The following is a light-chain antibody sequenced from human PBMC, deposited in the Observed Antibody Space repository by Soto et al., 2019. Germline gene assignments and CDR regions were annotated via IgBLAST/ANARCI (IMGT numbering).Light chain of an antibody. CDR3: GTWDSSLSTVV. CDR1: RSNLGNNY. V-gene: IGLV1-51*01. CDR2: DNN. J-gene: IGLJ2*01. Sequence: QSVLTQPPSVSAAPGQKVTISCSGSRSNLGNNYLSWYQQVPGTAPKLLIYDNNKRPSGIPDRLSGSKSGTSATLGITGLQTGDEADYYCGTWDSSLSTVVFGGGTQLTVL.